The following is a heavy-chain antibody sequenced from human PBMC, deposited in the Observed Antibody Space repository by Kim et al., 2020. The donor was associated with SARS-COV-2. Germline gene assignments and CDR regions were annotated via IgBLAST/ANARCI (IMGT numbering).Heavy chain of an antibody. V-gene: IGHV1-18*01. CDR1: GYTFTSYG. D-gene: IGHD3-22*01. J-gene: IGHJ4*02. CDR3: ARDPAYDSSVYAADY. Sequence: ASVKVSCKASGYTFTSYGISWVRQAPGQGLEWMGWISVYNGNTKYAQNLQGRLTMTTDTSTSTAYMELRRLTSDDTAVYYCARDPAYDSSVYAADYWGQGTLVTVSS. CDR2: ISVYNGNT.